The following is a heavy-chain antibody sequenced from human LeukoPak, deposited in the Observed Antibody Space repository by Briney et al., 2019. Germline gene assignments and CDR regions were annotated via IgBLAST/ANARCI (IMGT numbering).Heavy chain of an antibody. J-gene: IGHJ4*02. CDR1: GFTFSSYA. Sequence: GGSLRLSCAASGFTFSSYAMHWVRQAPGKGLEWVAVISYDGSNKYYAGSVKGRFTTSRDNSKNTLYLQMNSLRAEDTAVYYCARATGYYYDSSGSSDWGQGTLVTVSS. V-gene: IGHV3-30-3*01. D-gene: IGHD3-22*01. CDR3: ARATGYYYDSSGSSD. CDR2: ISYDGSNK.